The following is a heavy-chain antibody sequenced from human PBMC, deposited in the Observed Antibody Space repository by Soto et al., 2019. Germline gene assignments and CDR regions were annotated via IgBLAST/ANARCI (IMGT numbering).Heavy chain of an antibody. V-gene: IGHV1-3*05. J-gene: IGHJ4*02. CDR3: ARDGDRNGDYDY. CDR2: INAGNGNT. Sequence: QVQLVQSGAEEKKPGASVKVSCKASAYTFIRYAMHWVRQAPGQRLEWMGWINAGNGNTKYSQKFQDRVTITRDTSASTAYMELSSLRSEDTAVYYCARDGDRNGDYDYWGQGTLVTFSS. D-gene: IGHD4-17*01. CDR1: AYTFIRYA.